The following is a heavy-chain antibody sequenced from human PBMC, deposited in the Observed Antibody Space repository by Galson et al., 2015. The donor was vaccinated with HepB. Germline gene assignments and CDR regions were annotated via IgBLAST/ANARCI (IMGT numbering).Heavy chain of an antibody. Sequence: SLRLSCAASGFTVSSNYMSWVRQAPGKGLEWVSVIYSGGSTYYADSVKGRFTISRDNSKNTLYLQMSSLRAEDTAVYYCARDNMAARAYGMDVWGQGTTVTVSS. J-gene: IGHJ6*02. D-gene: IGHD6-6*01. CDR1: GFTVSSNY. V-gene: IGHV3-66*01. CDR3: ARDNMAARAYGMDV. CDR2: IYSGGST.